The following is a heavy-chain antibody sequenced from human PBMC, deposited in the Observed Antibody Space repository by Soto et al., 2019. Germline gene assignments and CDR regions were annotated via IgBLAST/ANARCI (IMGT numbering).Heavy chain of an antibody. CDR2: MNGDRDNT. V-gene: IGHV1-8*01. CDR3: ARRTIAHWYFDL. J-gene: IGHJ2*01. CDR1: GYSFVSYD. Sequence: QVHLEQSGAEVKSPGASVKVSCKASGYSFVSYDSNWVRQAAGQGLEWMGWMNGDRDNTGCAQKFKCRLTMTKDTSRDTAYMELSGLTSEDTAVYYCARRTIAHWYFDLWGRGTLVTVSS. D-gene: IGHD2-2*01.